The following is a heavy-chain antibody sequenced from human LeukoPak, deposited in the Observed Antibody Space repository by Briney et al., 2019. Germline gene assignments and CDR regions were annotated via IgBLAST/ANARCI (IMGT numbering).Heavy chain of an antibody. CDR3: ARAGRVGATDWYFDL. V-gene: IGHV3-30*02. CDR1: GFTFSSYG. J-gene: IGHJ2*01. Sequence: GGSLRLSCAASGFTFSSYGMHWVRQAPGKGLEWVAFIRYDGSNKYYADSVKGRFTISRDNSKNTLYLQMGSLRAEDMAVYYCARAGRVGATDWYFDLWGRGTLVTVSS. CDR2: IRYDGSNK. D-gene: IGHD1-26*01.